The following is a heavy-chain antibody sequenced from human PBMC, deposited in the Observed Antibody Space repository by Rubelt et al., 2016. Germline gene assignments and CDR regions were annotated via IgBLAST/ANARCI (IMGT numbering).Heavy chain of an antibody. CDR1: GYTFTSYY. V-gene: IGHV1-46*01. D-gene: IGHD6-19*01. J-gene: IGHJ4*02. CDR3: ATGYSSGWYVAY. CDR2: IKPSGGST. Sequence: QVQLVQSGAEVKKPGASVKVSCKASGYTFTSYYMHWVRQAPGQGLEWMGIIKPSGGSTTYAQKFQGRVTRTSETSASTAYMELSSLRSEDTAIYYCATGYSSGWYVAYWGQGTLVTVSS.